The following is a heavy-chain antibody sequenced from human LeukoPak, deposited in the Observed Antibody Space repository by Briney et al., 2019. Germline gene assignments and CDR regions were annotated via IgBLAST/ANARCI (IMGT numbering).Heavy chain of an antibody. CDR3: ASRTGFGEFDY. Sequence: SETLSLTCTVSGGSISSYYWSWIRQPPGKGLEWIGYIYYSGSTNYNPSLKSRVTISVDTSKNQFSLKLSSVTAADTTVYYCASRTGFGEFDYWGQGTLVTVSS. V-gene: IGHV4-59*01. J-gene: IGHJ4*02. CDR1: GGSISSYY. D-gene: IGHD3-10*01. CDR2: IYYSGST.